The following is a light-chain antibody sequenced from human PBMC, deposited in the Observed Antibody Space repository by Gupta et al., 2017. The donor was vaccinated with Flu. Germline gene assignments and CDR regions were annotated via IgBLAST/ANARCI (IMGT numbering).Light chain of an antibody. V-gene: IGKV1-6*01. Sequence: PSSVSAAVGDRVTITCRASQRSRYDLGWYQQKAGKAPKLLMDATSTLQTGIPARCSGSGSGTEFTLTISSLQPEDSATYYCQQDYTYPRTFGQGTKVEIK. CDR2: ATS. CDR1: QRSRYD. CDR3: QQDYTYPRT. J-gene: IGKJ2*01.